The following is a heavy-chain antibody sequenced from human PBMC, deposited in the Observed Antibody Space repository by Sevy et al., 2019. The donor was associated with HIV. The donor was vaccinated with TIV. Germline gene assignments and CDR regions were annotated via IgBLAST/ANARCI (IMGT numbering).Heavy chain of an antibody. J-gene: IGHJ6*02. CDR1: GYTFTSYG. CDR3: ARVWAAAGTPPIYYYYYGMDV. Sequence: ASVKVSCKASGYTFTSYGISWVRQAPGQGLEWMGWISAYNGNTNYAQKLQGRVTMTTDTSTRTAYMELRSLRSDDTAGYYCARVWAAAGTPPIYYYYYGMDVWGQGTTVTVSS. D-gene: IGHD6-13*01. CDR2: ISAYNGNT. V-gene: IGHV1-18*01.